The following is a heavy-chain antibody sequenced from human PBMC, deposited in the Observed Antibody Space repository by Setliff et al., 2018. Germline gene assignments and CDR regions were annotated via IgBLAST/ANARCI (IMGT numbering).Heavy chain of an antibody. CDR3: ARRDSTGYYGYSFDF. D-gene: IGHD3-22*01. CDR2: MYYSGKT. CDR1: GGYIARSYFY. Sequence: SETLSLTCTVSGGYIARSYFYWGWIRQSPGKGLEWIGTMYYSGKTFYMPSLQSRVTISADTSTNQLSLKLSSVTAADTAVYYCARRDSTGYYGYSFDFWGQETLVTVSS. J-gene: IGHJ4*02. V-gene: IGHV4-39*01.